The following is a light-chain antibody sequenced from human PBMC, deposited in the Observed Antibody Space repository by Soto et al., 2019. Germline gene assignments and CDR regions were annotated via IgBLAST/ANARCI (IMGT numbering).Light chain of an antibody. V-gene: IGLV7-43*01. CDR3: LLYYGGSCV. Sequence: QAVVTQEPSLTVSPGGTVTLTCASSTGPVTSGFYPHWVQQKPGQAPRTLIYSTTNKHPWTPARFSGSLLGGKAALTLSGVQPEDEADYYCLLYYGGSCVFGAGPKVTVL. J-gene: IGLJ1*01. CDR2: STT. CDR1: TGPVTSGFY.